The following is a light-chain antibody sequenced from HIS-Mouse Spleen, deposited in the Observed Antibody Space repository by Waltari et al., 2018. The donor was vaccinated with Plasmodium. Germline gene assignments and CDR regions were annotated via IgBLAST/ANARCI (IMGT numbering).Light chain of an antibody. CDR3: CSYAGSYTYV. CDR2: DVS. V-gene: IGLV2-11*01. J-gene: IGLJ1*01. Sequence: QSALTQPRPVSGSPGQSVTISCPRTSSDVGGYHSVSWYQQHPGKAPKLMIYDVSKRPSGVPDRFSGSKSGNTASLTISGLQAEDEADYYCCSYAGSYTYVFGTGTKVTVL. CDR1: SSDVGGYHS.